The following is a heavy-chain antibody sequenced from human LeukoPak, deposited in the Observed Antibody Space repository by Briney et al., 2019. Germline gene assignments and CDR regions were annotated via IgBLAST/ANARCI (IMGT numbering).Heavy chain of an antibody. D-gene: IGHD5-18*01. CDR2: INTNTGNP. V-gene: IGHV7-4-1*02. CDR3: ARSSWIQQSSDF. J-gene: IGHJ4*02. CDR1: GYSFTTFA. Sequence: ASVKVSCKASGYSFTTFAMNWVRQAPGQGLEWMGWINTNTGNPTYAQDFTGRFVFSLDTSVTTTFLEISSLKAEDTAIYYCARSSWIQQSSDFWGQGTLVTVSS.